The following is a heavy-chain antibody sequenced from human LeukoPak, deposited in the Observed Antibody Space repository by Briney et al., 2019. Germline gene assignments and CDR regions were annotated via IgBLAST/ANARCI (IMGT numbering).Heavy chain of an antibody. CDR1: GYXFTSYY. CDR2: INPSGGST. J-gene: IGHJ5*02. Sequence: ASVKVSCRASGYXFTSYYMHWVRQAPGQGLEWMGIINPSGGSTSYAQKFQGRVTMTRDTSTSTVYMELSSLRSEDTAVYYCARDFGRIVVVPAAMRGWFDPWGQGTLVTVSS. D-gene: IGHD2-2*01. CDR3: ARDFGRIVVVPAAMRGWFDP. V-gene: IGHV1-46*01.